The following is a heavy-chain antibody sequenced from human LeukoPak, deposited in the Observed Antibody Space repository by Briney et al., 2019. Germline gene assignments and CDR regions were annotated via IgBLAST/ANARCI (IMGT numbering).Heavy chain of an antibody. Sequence: PGGSLRLSCAASGLAFSSYAMSWVRQAPGKGLEWVSTISVASNTFYADSVKGRFTISRDNSRNTVYLQMTSLRADDTAVYYCADYGVSGVRNNFYWGQGTRVTVSS. CDR2: ISVASNT. V-gene: IGHV3-23*01. CDR1: GLAFSSYA. CDR3: ADYGVSGVRNNFY. D-gene: IGHD3-3*01. J-gene: IGHJ4*02.